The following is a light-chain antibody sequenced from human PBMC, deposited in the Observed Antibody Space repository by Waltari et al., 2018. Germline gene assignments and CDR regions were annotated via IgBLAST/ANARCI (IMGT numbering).Light chain of an antibody. CDR3: LHRSNWPPLFT. Sequence: EIVLTQSPVTLSLSPGERATLPCRASQSVSRSLAWYQQKPGQAPLLLIYDTFSRASGIPARFSGSGSGTDFTLTISSLEPEDFAVYYCLHRSNWPPLFTFGPGTKVDIK. CDR2: DTF. CDR1: QSVSRS. J-gene: IGKJ3*01. V-gene: IGKV3-11*01.